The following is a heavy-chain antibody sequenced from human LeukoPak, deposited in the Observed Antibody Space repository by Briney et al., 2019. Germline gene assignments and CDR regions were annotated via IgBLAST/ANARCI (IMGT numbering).Heavy chain of an antibody. CDR3: ARDRRTPLTDYFDY. V-gene: IGHV3-74*01. D-gene: IGHD2-15*01. Sequence: GGSLRLSCAASGFTFSSYWMHWVRQAPGKGLVWVSRINSDGSSTSYADSVKGRFTTSRDNAKNTLYLQMNSLRAEDTAVYYCARDRRTPLTDYFDYWGQGTLVTVSS. CDR1: GFTFSSYW. CDR2: INSDGSST. J-gene: IGHJ4*02.